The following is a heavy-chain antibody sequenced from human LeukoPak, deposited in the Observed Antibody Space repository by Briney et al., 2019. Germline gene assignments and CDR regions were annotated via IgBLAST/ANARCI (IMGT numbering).Heavy chain of an antibody. CDR1: GGSINSYY. J-gene: IGHJ3*02. CDR3: ARGERVRRDAFDI. D-gene: IGHD1-1*01. V-gene: IGHV4-59*01. Sequence: SETLSLTCTVSGGSINSYYWSWIRQPPGKGLEWIGYIYYSGSTNYNPSLKSRVTISVDTSKNQFSLKLSSVTAADTAVYYCARGERVRRDAFDIWGQGTMVTVSS. CDR2: IYYSGST.